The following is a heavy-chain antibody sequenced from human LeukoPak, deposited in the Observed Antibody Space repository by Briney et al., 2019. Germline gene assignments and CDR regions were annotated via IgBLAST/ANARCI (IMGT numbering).Heavy chain of an antibody. J-gene: IGHJ4*02. CDR2: ISYDGGIK. Sequence: PGRSLRLSCSVAGFAFGDFSAQWVRQAPAKGLEWVALISYDGGIKYYGDSVKGRFTISRDNSKNTLYLQMNSLRAEDTAVYYCAREAAVRGHAGSTSGLDYWGQGSLVIVSS. V-gene: IGHV3-30*01. CDR3: AREAAVRGHAGSTSGLDY. CDR1: GFAFGDFS. D-gene: IGHD6-25*01.